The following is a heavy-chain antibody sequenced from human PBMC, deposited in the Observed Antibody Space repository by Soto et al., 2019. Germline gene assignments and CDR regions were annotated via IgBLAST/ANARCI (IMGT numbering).Heavy chain of an antibody. Sequence: SETLSLTCNVSGDSISDFYCSWIRQSPGKGLEFIGYIYYSGVTYYNPSLQSRVTFSMDTSKSQFSLQLKSVTAADTAIYYCAALGRYVNYIENWGHGTLVTVSS. CDR1: GDSISDFY. CDR3: AALGRYVNYIEN. D-gene: IGHD1-26*01. J-gene: IGHJ4*01. CDR2: IYYSGVT. V-gene: IGHV4-59*01.